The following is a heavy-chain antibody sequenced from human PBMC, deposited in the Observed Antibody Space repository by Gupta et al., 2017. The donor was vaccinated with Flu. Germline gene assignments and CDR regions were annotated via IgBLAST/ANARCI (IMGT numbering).Heavy chain of an antibody. CDR3: ARGREGYNMGGYFDY. J-gene: IGHJ4*02. D-gene: IGHD3-16*01. CDR2: ISRRT. Sequence: EVQLAESGGGLVKPGGSLRLSCAASGFSSSSYNINWVRQAPGRGLEWVSSISRRTSYADSVKGRFTISRDNAKNSVYLQMNSLGAEDTAIYFCARGREGYNMGGYFDYWCQGAQVTVSS. V-gene: IGHV3-21*03. CDR1: GFSSSSYN.